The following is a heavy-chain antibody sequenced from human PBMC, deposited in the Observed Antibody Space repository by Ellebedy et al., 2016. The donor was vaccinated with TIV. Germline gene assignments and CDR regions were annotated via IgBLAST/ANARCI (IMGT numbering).Heavy chain of an antibody. CDR1: GFSFSTYG. V-gene: IGHV3-33*01. CDR3: AREQSPYYEIMTGSFDY. CDR2: IWYDGFTK. D-gene: IGHD3-9*01. J-gene: IGHJ4*02. Sequence: PGGSLRLSCAASGFSFSTYGMHWVRQAPGQGLEWVAVIWYDGFTKDAADAVKGRFTISRDNSKSTLYLEMKSLRVEDTAVYYCAREQSPYYEIMTGSFDYWGQGALVTVSS.